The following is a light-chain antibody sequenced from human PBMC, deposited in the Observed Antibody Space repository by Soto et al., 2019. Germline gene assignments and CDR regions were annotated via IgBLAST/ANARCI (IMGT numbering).Light chain of an antibody. CDR2: DVS. CDR3: SSYTSSSTRV. CDR1: SSDVGGYNY. J-gene: IGLJ1*01. V-gene: IGLV2-14*03. Sequence: QSVLTQPASVSGSPGQSITISCTGTSSDVGGYNYVSWYQQHPGKAPKLMIYDVSNRPSGVSTRFSGSASGNTASLTISGLQAEDEADYYCSSYTSSSTRVFGTGTKVTVL.